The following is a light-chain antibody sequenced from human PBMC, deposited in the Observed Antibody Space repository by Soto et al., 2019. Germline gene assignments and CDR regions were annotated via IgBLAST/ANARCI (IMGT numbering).Light chain of an antibody. Sequence: EFVLTQSPGTLSLSPGERATLSCRASQTVRNNYLAWYQQKPGQAPRLLIYDAYSRATGIPARFNGSGSGTEFTLTISSLQSEDFAVYYCQQYDNWPWTFGQRSKVAI. CDR1: QTVRNN. CDR3: QQYDNWPWT. V-gene: IGKV3D-15*01. CDR2: DAY. J-gene: IGKJ1*01.